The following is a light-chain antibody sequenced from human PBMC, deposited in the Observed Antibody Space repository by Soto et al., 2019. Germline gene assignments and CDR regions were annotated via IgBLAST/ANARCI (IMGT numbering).Light chain of an antibody. CDR2: EGS. J-gene: IGKJ1*01. CDR3: QQYDTYSRP. V-gene: IGKV1-5*03. CDR1: QSVSNW. Sequence: DIPMTQSPSALSASVGDRVTITCRASQSVSNWLAWYRQKPREAPKLLIYEGSTLERGVPSRFSGSGSGTEFTLPISSLQPDDFAPFYCQQYDTYSRPFGQGNKVEVK.